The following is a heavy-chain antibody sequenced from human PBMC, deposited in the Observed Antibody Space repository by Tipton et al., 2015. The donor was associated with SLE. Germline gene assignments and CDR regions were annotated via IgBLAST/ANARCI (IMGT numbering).Heavy chain of an antibody. Sequence: LRLSCTVSGGSISSYYWSWIRQPPGKGLEWIGYMYYSGSTNYNPSLKSRVTISVDTSKNQFSLKLSSVTAADTAVYYCATNFPPDRWGQGTLVTVSS. D-gene: IGHD1-1*01. CDR1: GGSISSYY. CDR3: ATNFPPDR. CDR2: MYYSGST. J-gene: IGHJ4*02. V-gene: IGHV4-59*08.